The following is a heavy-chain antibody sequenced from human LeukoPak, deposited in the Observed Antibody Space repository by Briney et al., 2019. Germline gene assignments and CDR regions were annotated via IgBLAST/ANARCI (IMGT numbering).Heavy chain of an antibody. CDR3: ARATLGGMDV. CDR1: GFTFSYYD. V-gene: IGHV3-13*01. CDR2: IVPSGDT. Sequence: GGSLRLSCAASGFTFSYYDMHWVRQGADRGLEWVSAIVPSGDTFYPGSVKGRFTISRENAKSSLYLQMNSQRAGDTAVYFCARATLGGMDVWGQGTTVTVSS. J-gene: IGHJ6*02.